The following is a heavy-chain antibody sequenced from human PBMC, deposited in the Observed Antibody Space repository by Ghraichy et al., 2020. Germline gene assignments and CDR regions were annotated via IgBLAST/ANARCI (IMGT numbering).Heavy chain of an antibody. CDR2: INGDGRNT. CDR1: KFTFSSYW. J-gene: IGHJ4*02. Sequence: GGSLRLSCAASKFTFSSYWMHWVRQAPGKGLVWVSRINGDGRNTTYTDSVKGRFTISRDNAKNTLYLQMNSLRAEDTAVYYCAIAHAYSGYYFDYWGQGALVTVSP. CDR3: AIAHAYSGYYFDY. V-gene: IGHV3-74*01. D-gene: IGHD1-26*01.